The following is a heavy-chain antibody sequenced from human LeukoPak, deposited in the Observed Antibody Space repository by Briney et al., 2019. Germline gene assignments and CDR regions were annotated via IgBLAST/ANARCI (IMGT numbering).Heavy chain of an antibody. D-gene: IGHD3-22*01. CDR2: ISYDGSNK. CDR1: GFTFSSYA. V-gene: IGHV3-30-3*01. CDR3: ATIVYDYYDSSGNDAFDI. J-gene: IGHJ3*02. Sequence: PGGSLRLSCAASGFTFSSYAMHWVRQAPGEGLEWVAVISYDGSNKYYADSVKGRFTISRDNSKNTLYLQMNSLRAEDTAVYYCATIVYDYYDSSGNDAFDIWGQGTMVTVSS.